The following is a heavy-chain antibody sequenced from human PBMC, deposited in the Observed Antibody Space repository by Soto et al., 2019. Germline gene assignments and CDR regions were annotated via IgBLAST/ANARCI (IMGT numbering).Heavy chain of an antibody. Sequence: PSETLSLTCTVSGGSITSSYWSWIRRPPGKGLEWIAYIYDTGISGYTPSTSYNPSLKSRVTISVDTSKNQFSLKLSSVTAADTAVYYCARGPAKQPNYYYYGMDVWGQGTTVTVSS. CDR3: ARGPAKQPNYYYYGMDV. CDR2: IYDTGISGYTPST. V-gene: IGHV4-59*12. CDR1: GGSITSSY. D-gene: IGHD5-18*01. J-gene: IGHJ6*02.